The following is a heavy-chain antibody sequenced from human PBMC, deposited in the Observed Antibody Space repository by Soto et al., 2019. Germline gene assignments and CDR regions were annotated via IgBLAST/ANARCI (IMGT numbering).Heavy chain of an antibody. V-gene: IGHV1-8*01. CDR1: GYTFTSYD. CDR3: ARSFYMPNYYYYYMDV. D-gene: IGHD2-2*02. Sequence: QVQLVQSGAEVKKPGASVKVSCKASGYTFTSYDINWVRQATGQELEWMGWMNPNSGNTGYAQKFQGRVTMTRNTSISTAYMELSSLRSEDTAVYYCARSFYMPNYYYYYMDVWGKGTTVTVSS. CDR2: MNPNSGNT. J-gene: IGHJ6*03.